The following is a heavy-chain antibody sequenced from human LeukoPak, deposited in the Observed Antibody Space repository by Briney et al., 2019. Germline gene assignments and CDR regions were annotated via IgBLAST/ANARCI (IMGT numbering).Heavy chain of an antibody. J-gene: IGHJ4*02. CDR3: ARYSGSGYVRYFDY. D-gene: IGHD3-22*01. V-gene: IGHV4-59*01. CDR2: ISYSGST. CDR1: GGSISSYY. Sequence: PSETPSLTCTVSGGSISSYYWSWIRQPPGKGLEWIGYISYSGSTNYNPSLKSRVIISVDTSKNQFSLKLSSVTAADTALYYCARYSGSGYVRYFDYWGQGTLVTVSS.